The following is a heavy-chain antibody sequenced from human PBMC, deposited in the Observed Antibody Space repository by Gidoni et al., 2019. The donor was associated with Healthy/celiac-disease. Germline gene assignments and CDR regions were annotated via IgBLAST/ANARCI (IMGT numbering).Heavy chain of an antibody. D-gene: IGHD3-22*01. CDR3: TLPHYYDSSGFGAFDI. J-gene: IGHJ3*02. Sequence: EVQLVESGGGLVKPGRSLRLSCTASGFTFGDYAMSWFRQAPGKGLEWVGFIRSKAYGGTTEYAASVKGRFTISRDDSKSIAYLQMNSLKTEDTAVYYCTLPHYYDSSGFGAFDIWGQGTMVTVSS. CDR2: IRSKAYGGTT. V-gene: IGHV3-49*05. CDR1: GFTFGDYA.